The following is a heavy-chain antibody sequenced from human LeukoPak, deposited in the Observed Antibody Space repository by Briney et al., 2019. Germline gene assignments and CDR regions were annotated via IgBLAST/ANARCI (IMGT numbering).Heavy chain of an antibody. CDR3: ARVKSRAIAVAGYYGMDV. CDR1: GYTLTELS. V-gene: IGHV1-24*01. Sequence: ASVKVSCKVSGYTLTELSMHWVRQAPGKGLEWMGGFDPADGETIYAQKFQGRVTMTDDTSTHTAYMELSSLRSEDTAVYYCARVKSRAIAVAGYYGMDVWGQGTTVTVSS. J-gene: IGHJ6*02. D-gene: IGHD6-19*01. CDR2: FDPADGET.